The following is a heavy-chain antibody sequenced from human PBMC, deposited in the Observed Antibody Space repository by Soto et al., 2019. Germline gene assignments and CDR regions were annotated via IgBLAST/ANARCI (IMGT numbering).Heavy chain of an antibody. V-gene: IGHV3-23*01. CDR2: ISGSGGST. Sequence: EVQLLESGGGLVQPGGSLRLSCAASGFTFSRYAMSWVRQAPGKGLEWVSAISGSGGSTYYADSVKGRFTISRDNSKNTLSLQMNSMRAEDTAVYYCAKDRAVYDYMWVSYRRVGYWYFDLWGRGTLVTVSS. D-gene: IGHD3-16*02. CDR3: AKDRAVYDYMWVSYRRVGYWYFDL. J-gene: IGHJ2*01. CDR1: GFTFSRYA.